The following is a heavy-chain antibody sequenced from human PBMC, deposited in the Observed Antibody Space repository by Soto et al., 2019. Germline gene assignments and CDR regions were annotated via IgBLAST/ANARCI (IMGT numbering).Heavy chain of an antibody. CDR3: ARGRYGDY. D-gene: IGHD1-1*01. CDR1: GYTFTSYG. J-gene: IGHJ4*02. V-gene: IGHV1-18*01. Sequence: QVHLVQSGAEVKKPGASVKVSCKASGYTFTSYGITGLRQAPGQGLDGRGGISAHNGNTDYAQKLQGRVIVTRDTSTSTAYMELRSLISDDTAVYYCARGRYGDYWGQGALVTVSS. CDR2: ISAHNGNT.